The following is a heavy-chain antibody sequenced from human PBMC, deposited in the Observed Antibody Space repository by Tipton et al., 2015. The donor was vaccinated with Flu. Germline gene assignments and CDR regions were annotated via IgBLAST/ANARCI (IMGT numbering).Heavy chain of an antibody. CDR1: GYFFRGAD. J-gene: IGHJ6*03. CDR2: MNPNDGDT. CDR3: ARGTSYGGNLGSHYFHFYMDV. D-gene: IGHD4-23*01. V-gene: IGHV1-8*01. Sequence: QLVQSGAEVKEPGASVKVSCKASGYFFRGADIWWVRQAKGQGLEWMGWMNPNDGDTGYAQKFQGRVIMTRDPSIRTAYLELTSLTSEDTAVYYCARGTSYGGNLGSHYFHFYMDVWGKGTTVTVSS.